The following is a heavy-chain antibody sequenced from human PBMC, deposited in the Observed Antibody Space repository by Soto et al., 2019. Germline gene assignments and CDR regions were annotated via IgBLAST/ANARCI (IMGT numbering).Heavy chain of an antibody. J-gene: IGHJ4*02. V-gene: IGHV1-3*05. CDR1: GYTFTSYA. CDR2: INAGNGNT. CDR3: ARDILFDY. Sequence: QVQLVQSGAEEKKPGASVKVSCKASGYTFTSYAMHWVRQAPGQRLEWMGWINAGNGNTKYSQKFXGXGXXTGDTSASTAYMELSSLRSEDTAVYYCARDILFDYWGQGTLVTVSS. D-gene: IGHD2-15*01.